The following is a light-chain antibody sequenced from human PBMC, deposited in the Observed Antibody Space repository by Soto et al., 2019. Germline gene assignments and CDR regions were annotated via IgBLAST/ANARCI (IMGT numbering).Light chain of an antibody. Sequence: DIQMTQSPSSLSASVGDRVTITCRASQSISTYLNWYQQKPGKAPKLLIYAASSLQSGVPSRFSGSGSGTEFTLTISSLQPEDFATYYCQQSYRTPYTFGQGTKLETK. V-gene: IGKV1-39*01. CDR2: AAS. J-gene: IGKJ2*01. CDR3: QQSYRTPYT. CDR1: QSISTY.